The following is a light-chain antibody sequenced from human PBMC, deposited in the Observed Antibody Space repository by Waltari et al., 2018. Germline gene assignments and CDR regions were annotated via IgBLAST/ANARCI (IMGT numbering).Light chain of an antibody. CDR1: SNDIGLYDY. CDR2: DVS. CDR3: SSYSRSSTLVV. J-gene: IGLJ3*02. V-gene: IGLV2-14*01. Sequence: QSALTQPASVSGSPGQSITISCTGTSNDIGLYDYVSWYQQYPGKAPKLIIYDVSNRPSGVFNRFSGSKSGNTASLTISGLQAEDEADYYCSSYSRSSTLVVFGGGAKLTV.